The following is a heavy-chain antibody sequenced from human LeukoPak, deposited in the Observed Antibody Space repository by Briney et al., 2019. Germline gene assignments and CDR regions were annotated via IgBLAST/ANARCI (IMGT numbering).Heavy chain of an antibody. J-gene: IGHJ4*02. CDR1: GFTFSSYA. CDR2: ISGSGGST. V-gene: IGHV3-23*01. Sequence: GGSLRLSCAASGFTFSSYAMSWVRQAPGKGLEWVSAISGSGGSTYYADSVKGRFTISRDNSKNTLYLQMNSLRAEDTAVYYCAKDHIGWGSGRSFDYWGQGTLVTVSS. D-gene: IGHD3-10*01. CDR3: AKDHIGWGSGRSFDY.